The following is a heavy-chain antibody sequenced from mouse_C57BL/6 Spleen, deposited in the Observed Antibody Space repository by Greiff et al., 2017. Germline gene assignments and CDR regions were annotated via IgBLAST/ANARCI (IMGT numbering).Heavy chain of an antibody. V-gene: IGHV1-55*01. J-gene: IGHJ4*01. Sequence: QVQLQPPGAELVKPGASVKMSCKASGYTFTSYWITWVKQRPGQGLEWIGDIYPGSGSTNYNEKFKSKATLTVDTSSSTAYMQLSSLTSEDSAVYYCARWGDMDDYGDYYAMDYWGQGTSVTVSS. D-gene: IGHD2-4*01. CDR2: IYPGSGST. CDR1: GYTFTSYW. CDR3: ARWGDMDDYGDYYAMDY.